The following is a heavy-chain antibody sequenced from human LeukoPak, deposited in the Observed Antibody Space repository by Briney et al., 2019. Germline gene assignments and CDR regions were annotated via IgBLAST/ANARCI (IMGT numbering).Heavy chain of an antibody. V-gene: IGHV1-69*04. J-gene: IGHJ3*02. CDR1: GGTFSSYA. CDR2: IIPILGIA. D-gene: IGHD3-10*01. Sequence: SVKVSCKASGGTFSSYAISWVRQAPGQGLEWMGRIIPILGIANYAQKFRGRVTITADKSTSTAYMELSSLRSEDTAVYYCARGVLPNNAFDIWGQGTMVTVSS. CDR3: ARGVLPNNAFDI.